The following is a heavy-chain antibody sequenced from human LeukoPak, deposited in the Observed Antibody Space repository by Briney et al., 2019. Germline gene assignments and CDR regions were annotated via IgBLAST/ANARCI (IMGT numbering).Heavy chain of an antibody. J-gene: IGHJ4*02. CDR2: ISSSSSYI. CDR3: ARDPNPYYDFWSGYPTLGY. D-gene: IGHD3-3*01. Sequence: GGSLRLSCAASAFTFSSYSMNWVRQAPGKGLEWVSSISSSSSYIYYAGSVKGRFTISRDNAKNSLYLQMNSLRAEDTAVYYCARDPNPYYDFWSGYPTLGYWGQGTLVTVSS. CDR1: AFTFSSYS. V-gene: IGHV3-21*01.